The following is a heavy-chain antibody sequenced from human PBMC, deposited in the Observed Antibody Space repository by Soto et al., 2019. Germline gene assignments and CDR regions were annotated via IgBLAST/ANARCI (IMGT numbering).Heavy chain of an antibody. D-gene: IGHD6-13*01. CDR3: AKQSVGSSWYRSFDL. J-gene: IGHJ4*02. Sequence: EGQLLESGGGLVQPGGSLRLSCAASGFTLSDYAMSWVRQGPGKELEWASGISGVGGSTYYPDSVKGRFTISRDNSKNTVYLQMNNLTAGDTAAYFCAKQSVGSSWYRSFDLWGQGTLVTVSS. CDR1: GFTLSDYA. CDR2: ISGVGGST. V-gene: IGHV3-23*01.